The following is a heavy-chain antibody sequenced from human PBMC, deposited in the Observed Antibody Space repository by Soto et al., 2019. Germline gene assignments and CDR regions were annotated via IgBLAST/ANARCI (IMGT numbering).Heavy chain of an antibody. V-gene: IGHV3-23*01. CDR3: AKRFCSGGSCYPLPLYYYYYYMDV. Sequence: EVQLLESGGGLVQPGGSLRLSCAASGFTFSSYAMSWVRQAPGKGLEWVSAISGSGGSTYYADSVKGRFTISRDNSKNTLYPQMNSLRAEDTAVYYCAKRFCSGGSCYPLPLYYYYYYMDVWGKGTTVTVSS. D-gene: IGHD2-15*01. J-gene: IGHJ6*03. CDR2: ISGSGGST. CDR1: GFTFSSYA.